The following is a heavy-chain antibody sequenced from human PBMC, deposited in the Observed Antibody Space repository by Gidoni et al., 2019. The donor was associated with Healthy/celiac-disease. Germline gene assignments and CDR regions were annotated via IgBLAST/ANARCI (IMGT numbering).Heavy chain of an antibody. J-gene: IGHJ4*02. CDR1: GIPFSSYS. CDR3: ANYEGPKDY. CDR2: IISISSYI. D-gene: IGHD3-22*01. V-gene: IGHV3-21*01. Sequence: EVQLGESGGGLVKPGGSLRLSCAASGIPFSSYSMNWVRHAPGKGLEWVSSIISISSYIYYPSSVKFRFTISRDNAKNSLYLQMNSLIAEDTAVYYCANYEGPKDYWGQGTLVTVSS.